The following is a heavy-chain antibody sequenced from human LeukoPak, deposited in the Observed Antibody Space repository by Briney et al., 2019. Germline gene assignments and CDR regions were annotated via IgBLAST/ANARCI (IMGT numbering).Heavy chain of an antibody. CDR2: VNSDGSGT. CDR3: VCLGLGGLSLD. Sequence: GGSLRLSCAAYGFTFSRYSMHWVRQAPGKGLVWVSHVNSDGSGTDYADSVKGRFTISRDNAKNTLYLQMNSLRVEDTAVYYCVCLGLGGLSLDWGQGTLVTVSS. D-gene: IGHD3-16*01. J-gene: IGHJ4*02. V-gene: IGHV3-74*01. CDR1: GFTFSRYS.